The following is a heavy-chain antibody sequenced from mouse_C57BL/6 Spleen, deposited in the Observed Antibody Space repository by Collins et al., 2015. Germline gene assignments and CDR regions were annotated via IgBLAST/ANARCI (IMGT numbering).Heavy chain of an antibody. CDR1: GFTFSSYV. Sequence: EVKLVESGGGLVKPGGSLKLSCAASGFTFSSYVMSWVRQTPEKRLEWVASISSGGSTYYPDSVKGRFTISRDNARNILYLQMSSLRSGDTAMYYCARGVMITTGYYYAMDYWGQGTSVTVSS. V-gene: IGHV5-6-5*01. CDR2: ISSGGST. J-gene: IGHJ4*01. D-gene: IGHD2-4*01. CDR3: ARGVMITTGYYYAMDY.